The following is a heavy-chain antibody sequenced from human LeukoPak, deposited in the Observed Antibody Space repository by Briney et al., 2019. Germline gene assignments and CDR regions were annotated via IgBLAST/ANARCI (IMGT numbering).Heavy chain of an antibody. Sequence: GGSLRLSCAASGFIFSSYSMNWVRQAPGKGLEWVSSISSSSSYIYYADSVKGRFTISRDNAKNSLYLQMNSLRAEDTAVYFCAGDGRSTTSCYDWGQGTLVTVSS. J-gene: IGHJ4*02. CDR2: ISSSSSYI. D-gene: IGHD2-2*01. CDR1: GFIFSSYS. V-gene: IGHV3-21*01. CDR3: AGDGRSTTSCYD.